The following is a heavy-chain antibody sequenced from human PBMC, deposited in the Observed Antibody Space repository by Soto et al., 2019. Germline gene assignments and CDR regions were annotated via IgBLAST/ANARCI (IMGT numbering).Heavy chain of an antibody. CDR2: IYPGDSDT. J-gene: IGHJ6*02. Sequence: PGESLKISCKGSGYSFTSYWIGCVRQMPGKGLEWMGIIYPGDSDTRYSPSFQGQVTISADKSISTAYLQWSSLKASDTAMYYCARSLRGSYPNHYYYYYGMDVWGQGTTVTVSS. V-gene: IGHV5-51*01. CDR3: ARSLRGSYPNHYYYYYGMDV. D-gene: IGHD1-26*01. CDR1: GYSFTSYW.